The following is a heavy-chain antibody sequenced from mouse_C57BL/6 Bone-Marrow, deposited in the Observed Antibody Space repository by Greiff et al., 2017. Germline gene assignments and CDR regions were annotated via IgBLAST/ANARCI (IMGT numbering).Heavy chain of an antibody. CDR1: GFTFSDSW. CDR2: IRNKANNHAT. CDR3: TRQEVATRDWFAY. D-gene: IGHD1-1*01. Sequence: EVKVVESGGGLVQPGGSMKLSCAASGFTFSDSWMDWVRQSPEKGLEWVAEIRNKANNHATYYAESVKGRFTISRDDSKSSVYLQMNSLRAEDTDIYDCTRQEVATRDWFAYWGQGTLVTVSA. V-gene: IGHV6-6*01. J-gene: IGHJ3*01.